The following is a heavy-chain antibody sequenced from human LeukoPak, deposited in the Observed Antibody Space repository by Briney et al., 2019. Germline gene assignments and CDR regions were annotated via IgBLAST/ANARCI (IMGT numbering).Heavy chain of an antibody. V-gene: IGHV4-59*01. Sequence: SETLSLTCTVSGGSIRSYYWSWIRQPPGKGLDWIGYIFYSGSTNYNPSLKSRVTISVDMSRNQFSLRLNSVTAADTAVYYCARGCAWHGGCLNCWGQGALVTVSS. CDR3: ARGCAWHGGCLNC. J-gene: IGHJ4*02. CDR1: GGSIRSYY. D-gene: IGHD3-10*01. CDR2: IFYSGST.